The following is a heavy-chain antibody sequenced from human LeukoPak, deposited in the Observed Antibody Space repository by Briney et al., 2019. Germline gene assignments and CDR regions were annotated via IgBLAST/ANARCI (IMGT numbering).Heavy chain of an antibody. CDR1: GYSISSGYY. CDR2: LYHSGST. V-gene: IGHV4-38-2*02. CDR3: ARCSYYDLAEGP. Sequence: SETLSLTCTVSGYSISSGYYWGWIRQPPGKGLEWIGSLYHSGSTYYNPSLKSRVTISVHTSKNQFSLKLSSVTAADTAVYYCARCSYYDLAEGPWGQGTLVTVSS. J-gene: IGHJ4*02. D-gene: IGHD3-3*01.